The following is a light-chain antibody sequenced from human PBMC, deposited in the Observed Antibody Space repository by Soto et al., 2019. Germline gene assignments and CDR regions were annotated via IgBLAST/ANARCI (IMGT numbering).Light chain of an antibody. J-gene: IGLJ1*01. CDR1: SSDVGGYNY. V-gene: IGLV2-14*01. CDR2: EVS. Sequence: QSVLTQPASVSGSPGQSITISCTGTSSDVGGYNYVSWYQQHPGKAPKLMIYEVSNRPSGVSNRFSGSKSVNTASLTISGLQDEDEADYYCSSSTSSSTYVFASGTTVTVL. CDR3: SSSTSSSTYV.